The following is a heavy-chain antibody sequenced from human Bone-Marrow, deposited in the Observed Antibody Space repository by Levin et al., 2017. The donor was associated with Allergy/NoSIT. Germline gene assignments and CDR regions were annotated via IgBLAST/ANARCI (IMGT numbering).Heavy chain of an antibody. Sequence: PGGSLRLSCAASGFTFSSYSMNWVRQAPGKGLEWVSSISSSSSYIYYADSVKGRFTISRDNAKNSLYLQMNSLRAEDTAVYYCARDLRGLRWPQTDYWGQGTLVTVSS. J-gene: IGHJ4*02. CDR1: GFTFSSYS. CDR2: ISSSSSYI. V-gene: IGHV3-21*01. CDR3: ARDLRGLRWPQTDY. D-gene: IGHD4-23*01.